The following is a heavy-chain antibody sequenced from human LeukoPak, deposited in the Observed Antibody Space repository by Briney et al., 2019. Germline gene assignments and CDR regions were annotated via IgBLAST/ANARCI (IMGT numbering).Heavy chain of an antibody. CDR1: GFTFSSYW. J-gene: IGHJ4*02. Sequence: GGSLRLSCAASGFTFSSYWMSWVRQAPGRGLEWVANIKQDGSEKYYVDSVKGRFTISRDNSKNTLYLQMNSLRAEDTAVYYCAKGVGDTCYSPLDYWGQGTLLTVSS. V-gene: IGHV3-7*03. CDR2: IKQDGSEK. CDR3: AKGVGDTCYSPLDY. D-gene: IGHD2-15*01.